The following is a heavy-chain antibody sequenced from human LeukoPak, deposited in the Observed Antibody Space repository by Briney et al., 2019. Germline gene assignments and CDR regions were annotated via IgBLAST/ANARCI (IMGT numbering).Heavy chain of an antibody. D-gene: IGHD3-16*02. CDR2: FDPEDGET. Sequence: ASVKVSCKVSGYTLTELSMHWVRQAPGKGLEWMGGFDPEDGETIYAQKFQGRVTMTEDTSTDTAYMELSSLRSEDTAVYYCAVGGVTFGGVIAPFDYWGQGTLVTVSS. CDR1: GYTLTELS. J-gene: IGHJ4*02. V-gene: IGHV1-24*01. CDR3: AVGGVTFGGVIAPFDY.